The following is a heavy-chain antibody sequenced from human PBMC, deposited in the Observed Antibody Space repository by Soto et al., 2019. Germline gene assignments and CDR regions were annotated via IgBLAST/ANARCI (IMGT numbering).Heavy chain of an antibody. D-gene: IGHD1-7*01. Sequence: PGGSLRLSCAASGFTVSSNYMSWVRQAPGKGLEWVSVIYSGGSTYYADSVKGRFTISRDNSKNTLYLQMNSLRAEDTAVYYCASTWNYDDYYYYGMDVWGQGTTVTVSS. J-gene: IGHJ6*02. CDR3: ASTWNYDDYYYYGMDV. V-gene: IGHV3-66*01. CDR2: IYSGGST. CDR1: GFTVSSNY.